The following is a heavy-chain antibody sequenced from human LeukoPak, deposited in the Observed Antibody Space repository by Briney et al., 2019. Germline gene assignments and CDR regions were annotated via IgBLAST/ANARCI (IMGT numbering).Heavy chain of an antibody. J-gene: IGHJ4*02. V-gene: IGHV3-53*01. CDR1: GFTVSNYY. Sequence: PGGSLRLSCAASGFTVSNYYMSWVRQAPGKGLEWVSVFYSGGGTYYADSVKGRFTISRGNSKNTLYLQMNSLRAEDTAVYYCARGYSSGWYGGYWGQGTLVTVSS. CDR3: ARGYSSGWYGGY. D-gene: IGHD6-19*01. CDR2: FYSGGGT.